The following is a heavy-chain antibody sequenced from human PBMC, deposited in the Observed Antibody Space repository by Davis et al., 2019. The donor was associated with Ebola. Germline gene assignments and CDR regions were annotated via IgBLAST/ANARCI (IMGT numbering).Heavy chain of an antibody. CDR3: ASSYSIVLPNV. CDR2: ISGSGGST. CDR1: GFTFSSYA. D-gene: IGHD3-3*02. V-gene: IGHV3-23*01. J-gene: IGHJ6*02. Sequence: GGSLRPSCAPSGFTFSSYAMSWVRQPPGKGLEWVSAISGSGGSTSYAQKFQGRVTMTRDTSTSTVYMELSSLRSEDTAVYYCASSYSIVLPNVWGQGTTVTVSS.